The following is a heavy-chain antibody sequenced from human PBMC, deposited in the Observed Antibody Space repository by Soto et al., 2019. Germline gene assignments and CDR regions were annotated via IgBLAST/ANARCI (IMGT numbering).Heavy chain of an antibody. V-gene: IGHV4-34*01. J-gene: IGHJ6*03. CDR2: INHSGST. CDR3: ARGNGKDIVVVVAAAPSKYYYMDV. CDR1: GWSFSGYY. D-gene: IGHD2-15*01. Sequence: SETLSLTCAVYGWSFSGYYWIWIRQPTGKGLEWIGEINHSGSTNYNPSLKSRVTISVDTSKNQFSLKLSSVTAADTAVYYCARGNGKDIVVVVAAAPSKYYYMDVWGKGTTVTVS.